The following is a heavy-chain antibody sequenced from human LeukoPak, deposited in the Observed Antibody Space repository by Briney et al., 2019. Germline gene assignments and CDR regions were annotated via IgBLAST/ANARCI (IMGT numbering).Heavy chain of an antibody. CDR1: GGSISSYY. CDR2: IYYSGST. D-gene: IGHD1-26*01. J-gene: IGHJ4*02. CDR3: ARVGGSSPFDY. Sequence: SETLSLTCTVSGGSISSYYWSWIRQPPGKGLEWIGYIYYSGSTNYNPSLKSRVTISVDTSKNQFSLKLSSVTAADTAVYYWARVGGSSPFDYWGQGTLVTVSS. V-gene: IGHV4-59*01.